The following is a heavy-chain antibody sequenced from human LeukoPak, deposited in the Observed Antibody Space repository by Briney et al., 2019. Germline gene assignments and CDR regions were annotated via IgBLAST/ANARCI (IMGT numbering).Heavy chain of an antibody. Sequence: SQTLSLTCAVSGVSISSGGYSWRWIRQPPGKGLEWIGNIYRSGSTYYNPSLKSRVTISVDRSKNQFSLKLSSVTAADTAVYYCARRSLSSGEIDYWGQGTLVTVSS. CDR2: IYRSGST. D-gene: IGHD3-22*01. J-gene: IGHJ4*02. V-gene: IGHV4-30-2*01. CDR3: ARRSLSSGEIDY. CDR1: GVSISSGGYS.